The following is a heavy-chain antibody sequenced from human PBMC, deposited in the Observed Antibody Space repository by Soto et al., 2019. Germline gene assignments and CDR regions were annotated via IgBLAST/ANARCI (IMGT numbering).Heavy chain of an antibody. D-gene: IGHD3-10*01. V-gene: IGHV1-18*01. CDR2: ISAYNGNT. CDR1: GYTFTSYG. Sequence: QVQLVQSGAEVKKPGASVKVSCMASGYTFTSYGITWVRQAPGQGLEWMGWISAYNGNTNYAQKLQGRVTMTTDTSTSTAYMPLSTPRSADTAVYYSPSNYYSGSAPCYWAQGPLVTFSS. CDR3: PSNYYSGSAPCY. J-gene: IGHJ4*02.